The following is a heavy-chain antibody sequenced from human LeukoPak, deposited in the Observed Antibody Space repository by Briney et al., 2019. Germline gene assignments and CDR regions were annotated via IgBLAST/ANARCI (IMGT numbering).Heavy chain of an antibody. CDR1: GFTFSNAW. J-gene: IGHJ4*02. V-gene: IGHV3-15*01. CDR2: IKSKTDGGTT. D-gene: IGHD1-26*01. Sequence: GGSLRLSCAASGFTFSNAWMSWVRQAPGMGLEWVGRIKSKTDGGTTDYGAPVKGRFTISRDDSKNTLYLQMNSLKTEDTAVYYCTTRPEGSLSLPFDYWGQGTLVTVSS. CDR3: TTRPEGSLSLPFDY.